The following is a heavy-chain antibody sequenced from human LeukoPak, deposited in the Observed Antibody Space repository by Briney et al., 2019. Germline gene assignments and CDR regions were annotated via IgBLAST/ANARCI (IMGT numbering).Heavy chain of an antibody. CDR2: ISSSAGPI. D-gene: IGHD1-14*01. CDR1: GFTFSSYE. V-gene: IGHV3-48*03. J-gene: IGHJ4*02. CDR3: ARVRMGITDN. Sequence: GGSLRLSCAASGFTFSSYEMNWVRQAPGKGLEWVSYISSSAGPIYYADSVRGRFTISRDNAKKSLYLQMNNLRVEDTAVYYCARVRMGITDNWGQGTLVTVSS.